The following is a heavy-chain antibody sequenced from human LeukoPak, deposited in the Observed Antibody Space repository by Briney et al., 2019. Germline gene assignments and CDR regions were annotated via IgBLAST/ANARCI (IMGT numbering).Heavy chain of an antibody. CDR3: ARGQWFGESPPFDY. CDR2: INHSGST. J-gene: IGHJ4*02. D-gene: IGHD3-10*01. V-gene: IGHV4-34*01. CDR1: GGSFSGYY. Sequence: SETLSLTCAVYGGSFSGYYWSWIRQPPGKGREWIGEINHSGSTNYNPSLKSRVTMSVDTSKNQFSLKLSSVTAADTAVYYCARGQWFGESPPFDYWGQGTLVTVSS.